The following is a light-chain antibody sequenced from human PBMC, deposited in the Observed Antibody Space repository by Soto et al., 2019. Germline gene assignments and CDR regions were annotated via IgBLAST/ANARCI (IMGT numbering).Light chain of an antibody. CDR1: SSNIGAGSD. Sequence: QSVLTQPPSVSGAPGQRVTISCTGSSSNIGAGSDVHWYQQLPGTAPELLIFANNIRPSGVPHRFSGSKSGTSASLAITGLQAEDEADYYCQSYDSSLSTYVFGTGTKVTVL. V-gene: IGLV1-40*01. CDR2: ANN. J-gene: IGLJ1*01. CDR3: QSYDSSLSTYV.